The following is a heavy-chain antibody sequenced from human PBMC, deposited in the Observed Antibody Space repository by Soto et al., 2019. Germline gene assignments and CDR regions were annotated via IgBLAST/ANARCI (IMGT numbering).Heavy chain of an antibody. CDR3: AKVGAGIAAAGTPTELPGPVPTHFDH. Sequence: PGGSLRLSCAASGFTFSSYAMSWVRQAPGKGLEWVSAISGSGGSTYYADSVKGRFTISRDNSKNTLYLQMNSLRAEDTAVYYCAKVGAGIAAAGTPTELPGPVPTHFDHWGQGTLVTVSS. CDR1: GFTFSSYA. V-gene: IGHV3-23*01. J-gene: IGHJ4*02. CDR2: ISGSGGST. D-gene: IGHD6-13*01.